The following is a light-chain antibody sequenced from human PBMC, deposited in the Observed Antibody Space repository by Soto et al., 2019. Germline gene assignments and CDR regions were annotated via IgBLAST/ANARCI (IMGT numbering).Light chain of an antibody. V-gene: IGLV2-11*01. J-gene: IGLJ1*01. CDR3: YSYAGSYTFV. Sequence: QSALTQPRSVSGSPGQSVTISCTGTSSDVGGYNYVTWYQQHPGRAPKVMIYDVKTRPPGVPDRFSGSKSGNTASLTTSELQAEDEADYYCYSYAGSYTFVFGTGTKVTVL. CDR2: DVK. CDR1: SSDVGGYNY.